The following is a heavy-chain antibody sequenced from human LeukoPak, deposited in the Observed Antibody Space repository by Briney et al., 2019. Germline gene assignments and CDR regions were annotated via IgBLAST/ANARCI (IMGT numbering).Heavy chain of an antibody. D-gene: IGHD2-15*01. Sequence: GGSLRLSCAASGFTFSSYAMSWVRQAPGKGLEWVSAISGSGGSTYYADSVKGRFTISRDKSKNTLYLQMNSLRAEDTAVYYCAKDRCSGGSCYDDYWGQGTLVTVSS. J-gene: IGHJ4*02. V-gene: IGHV3-23*01. CDR3: AKDRCSGGSCYDDY. CDR1: GFTFSSYA. CDR2: ISGSGGST.